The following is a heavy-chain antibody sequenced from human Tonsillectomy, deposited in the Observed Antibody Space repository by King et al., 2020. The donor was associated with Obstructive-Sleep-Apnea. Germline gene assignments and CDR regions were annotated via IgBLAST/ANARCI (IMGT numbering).Heavy chain of an antibody. CDR1: GGSISSVGYY. Sequence: VQLQESGPGLVKPSQTLSLTCTVSGGSISSVGYYWSWIRQHPGKGLEWIGYIYYSGSTYYNPSLKIGVTISVDTSKNQSSLKLSSVTAADTAVYYCARGAMTLGAFDIWGQGTMVTVSS. CDR3: ARGAMTLGAFDI. V-gene: IGHV4-31*03. CDR2: IYYSGST. D-gene: IGHD2-2*01. J-gene: IGHJ3*02.